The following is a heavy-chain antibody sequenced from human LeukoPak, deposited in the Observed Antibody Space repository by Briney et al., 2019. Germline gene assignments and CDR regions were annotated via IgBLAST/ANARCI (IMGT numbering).Heavy chain of an antibody. Sequence: SSETLSLTCTVSGGSISSHYWSWIRQPPGKGLEWIGYIYYSGSTNYNPSLKSRVTISVDTSKNQFSLKLSSVTAADTAVYYCARDRGDYGYYFDYWGQGTLVTVSS. J-gene: IGHJ4*02. D-gene: IGHD4-17*01. V-gene: IGHV4-59*11. CDR3: ARDRGDYGYYFDY. CDR2: IYYSGST. CDR1: GGSISSHY.